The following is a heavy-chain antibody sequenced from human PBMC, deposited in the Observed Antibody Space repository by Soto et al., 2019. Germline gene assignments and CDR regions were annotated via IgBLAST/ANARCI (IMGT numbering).Heavy chain of an antibody. J-gene: IGHJ1*01. D-gene: IGHD2-15*01. CDR2: ISGSGGST. V-gene: IGHV3-23*01. Sequence: EVQLLESGGGLVQPGGSLRLSCAASGFTFSSYAMSWVRQAPGKGLEWVSAISGSGGSTYYADSVKGRFTISRDNSKNTLYLQMNSLRAEDTAVYYCAKASPEGYCSGGSCYVIDFQHWGQGTLVTVSS. CDR3: AKASPEGYCSGGSCYVIDFQH. CDR1: GFTFSSYA.